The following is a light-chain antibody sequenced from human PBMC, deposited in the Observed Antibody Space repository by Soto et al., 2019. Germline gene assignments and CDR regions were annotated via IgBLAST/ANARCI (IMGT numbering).Light chain of an antibody. CDR2: VNSDGSH. CDR1: SGHSNYA. J-gene: IGLJ1*01. CDR3: QTWGTGMLV. Sequence: QLVLTQSPSASASLGASVKLTCTLSSGHSNYAIAWHQQQPEKGPRYLMKVNSDGSHSKGDGIPDRFSGSSSGAERYLTISSLQSEDEADYFCQTWGTGMLVFGTGTKVTVL. V-gene: IGLV4-69*01.